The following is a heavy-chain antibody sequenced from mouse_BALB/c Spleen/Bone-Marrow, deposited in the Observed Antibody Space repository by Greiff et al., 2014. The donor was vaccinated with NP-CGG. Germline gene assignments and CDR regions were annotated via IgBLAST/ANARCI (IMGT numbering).Heavy chain of an antibody. J-gene: IGHJ2*01. CDR2: ISSGSSTI. V-gene: IGHV5-17*02. Sequence: EVKLMESGGGLVQPGGSRKLSCAASGFTFSSFGMHWVRQAPEKGLEWVAYISSGSSTIYYADTVMGRFTISRDNPKNTLFLQMTSLRSEDTAMYYCARSVSSSGYFDYWGQGTTLTVSS. CDR3: ARSVSSSGYFDY. CDR1: GFTFSSFG. D-gene: IGHD1-1*01.